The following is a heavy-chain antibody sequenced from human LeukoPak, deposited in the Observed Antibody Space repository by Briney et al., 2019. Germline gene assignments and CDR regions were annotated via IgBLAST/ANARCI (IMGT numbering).Heavy chain of an antibody. CDR2: INPNSGGT. V-gene: IGHV1-2*04. J-gene: IGHJ6*02. CDR3: AREPLYSSGWYALNYYYGMDV. D-gene: IGHD6-19*01. Sequence: ASVKVSCKASGYTFTSYAMNWVRQAPGQGLEWMGWINPNSGGTNYAQKFQGWVTMTRDTSISTAYMELSRLRSDDTAVYYCAREPLYSSGWYALNYYYGMDVWGQGTTVTVSS. CDR1: GYTFTSYA.